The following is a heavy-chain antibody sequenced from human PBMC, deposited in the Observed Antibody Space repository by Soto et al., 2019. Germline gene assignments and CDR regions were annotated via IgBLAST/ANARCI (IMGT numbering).Heavy chain of an antibody. V-gene: IGHV3-30*18. Sequence: PGGSLRLSCAASGFTFSRYGMHWVRQAPGKGLEWVAVISYDGSDKYHADSVKGRFTISRDNSRNTLFLQMNSLRAEDTAIYYCAKDWSVAAADYYFDYWGQGTLVTVSS. D-gene: IGHD6-25*01. CDR1: GFTFSRYG. J-gene: IGHJ4*02. CDR3: AKDWSVAAADYYFDY. CDR2: ISYDGSDK.